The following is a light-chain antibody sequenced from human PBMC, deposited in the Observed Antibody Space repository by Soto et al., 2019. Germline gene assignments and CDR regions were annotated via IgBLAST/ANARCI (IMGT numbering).Light chain of an antibody. CDR2: RSD. CDR1: SSNIGSNY. CDR3: AAYTGNWNGPV. Sequence: QSVLTQPPSASGTPGQRVTISCSGSSSNIGSNYVYWYQHLPGTAPKLLIYRSDQRPSGVPERFSGSKSGTSASLTISGLRPEDEAQYYCAAYTGNWNGPVFGGGTKLTVL. V-gene: IGLV1-47*01. J-gene: IGLJ2*01.